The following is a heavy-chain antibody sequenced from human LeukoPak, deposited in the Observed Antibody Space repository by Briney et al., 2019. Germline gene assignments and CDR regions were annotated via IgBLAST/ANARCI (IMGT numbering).Heavy chain of an antibody. CDR3: ASTLGYCTSSSCPDIDY. J-gene: IGHJ4*02. Sequence: ASVKVSCKACGYTFTAYSMHWVRQAPGQGLEWMGWIKPNSGDTNYAQKFQGRVTMTRDTSISAAYMELSRLRSDDTAVYYCASTLGYCTSSSCPDIDYWGQGTLVTVSS. CDR2: IKPNSGDT. V-gene: IGHV1-2*02. CDR1: GYTFTAYS. D-gene: IGHD2-2*01.